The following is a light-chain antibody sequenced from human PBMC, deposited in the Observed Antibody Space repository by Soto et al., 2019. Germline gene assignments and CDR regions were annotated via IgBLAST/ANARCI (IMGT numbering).Light chain of an antibody. CDR2: GAS. J-gene: IGKJ1*01. V-gene: IGKV3-15*01. CDR1: HVVRDY. Sequence: EIVMTQSPATLSVSPGERATLSCGASHVVRDYLAWYQQKPGQAPRLLIHGASTRAPGIPARFSGGVSGTDFTLTISSLQSEDFSVYYCQQYDKWPPTFGQGTKVDIK. CDR3: QQYDKWPPT.